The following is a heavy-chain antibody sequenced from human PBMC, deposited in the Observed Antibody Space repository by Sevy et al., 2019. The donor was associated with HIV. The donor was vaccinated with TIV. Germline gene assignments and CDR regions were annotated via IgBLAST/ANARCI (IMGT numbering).Heavy chain of an antibody. CDR2: IRYDGSDK. CDR3: AKDLAGPGRRYFDY. J-gene: IGHJ4*02. D-gene: IGHD6-13*01. V-gene: IGHV3-30*02. Sequence: GGSLRLSCAASGFIFSNYGMHCVRQVPGKGLEWVTFIRYDGSDKYYAASVKGRFTISRDDSKNTLYLQMDSLRAEDTAIYYCAKDLAGPGRRYFDYWGQGTLVTVSS. CDR1: GFIFSNYG.